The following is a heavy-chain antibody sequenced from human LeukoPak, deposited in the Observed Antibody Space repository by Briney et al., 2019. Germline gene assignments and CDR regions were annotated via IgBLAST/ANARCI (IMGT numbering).Heavy chain of an antibody. CDR2: ISAYNGNT. V-gene: IGHV1-18*01. CDR1: GYTFTSYG. Sequence: ASVKVSCTASGYTFTSYGISWVRQAPGQGLEWMGWISAYNGNTNYAQKLQGRVTMTTDTSTSTAYMELRSLRSGDTAVYYCARGRTHYYGSGSYPGWGYYYYYMDVWGKGTTVTVSS. CDR3: ARGRTHYYGSGSYPGWGYYYYYMDV. J-gene: IGHJ6*03. D-gene: IGHD3-10*01.